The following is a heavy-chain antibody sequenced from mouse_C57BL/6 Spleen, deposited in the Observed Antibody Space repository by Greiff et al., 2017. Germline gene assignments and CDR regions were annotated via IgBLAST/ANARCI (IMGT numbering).Heavy chain of an antibody. Sequence: DVMLVESGGGLVKPGGSLKLSCAASGFTFSDYGMHWVRQAPEKGLEWVAYISSGSSTIYYADTVKGRFTISRDNAKNTLFLQMTSLRSEDTAMYYGAREDYGSSYRYFDVWGTGTTVTVSA. CDR2: ISSGSSTI. V-gene: IGHV5-17*01. CDR3: AREDYGSSYRYFDV. J-gene: IGHJ1*03. CDR1: GFTFSDYG. D-gene: IGHD1-1*01.